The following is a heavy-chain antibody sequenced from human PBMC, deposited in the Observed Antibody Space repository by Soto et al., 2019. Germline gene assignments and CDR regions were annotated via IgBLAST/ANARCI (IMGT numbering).Heavy chain of an antibody. CDR2: IYDSGSS. Sequence: QVHLEESGPGLVKPSQTLSLTCTVSGASISSGDYFWSWIRQSPGKGLEWIGYIYDSGSSYYNPSLQSRVTMSVDTSKNQFSLKLSSVTAADTAVYYCAREKGYNSGPKNFDYWGQGTLVTVSS. D-gene: IGHD1-1*01. V-gene: IGHV4-30-4*01. J-gene: IGHJ4*02. CDR3: AREKGYNSGPKNFDY. CDR1: GASISSGDYF.